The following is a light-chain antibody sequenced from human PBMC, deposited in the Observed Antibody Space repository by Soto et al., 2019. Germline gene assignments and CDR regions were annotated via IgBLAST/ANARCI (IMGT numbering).Light chain of an antibody. CDR1: QSISSS. CDR2: DAS. CDR3: QQYSSYST. J-gene: IGKJ1*01. Sequence: GDIVTITCRASQSISSSLAWYQQKPGKAPKLLIYDASSLESGVPSRFSGSGSGTEFTLTISSLQPDDFATYYCQQYSSYSTFGQGTKVDIK. V-gene: IGKV1-5*01.